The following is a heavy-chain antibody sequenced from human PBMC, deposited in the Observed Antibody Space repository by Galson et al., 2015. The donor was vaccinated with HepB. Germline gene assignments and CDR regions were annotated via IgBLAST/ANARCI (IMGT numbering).Heavy chain of an antibody. CDR1: GYTFTSYG. V-gene: IGHV1-18*04. D-gene: IGHD2-2*01. CDR3: ASGPYCSSTSCLPYYYYYGMDV. Sequence: SVKVSCKASGYTFTSYGISWVRQAPGQGLEWMGWISAYNGNTNYAQKLQGRVTMTTDTSTSTAYMELRSLRSDDTAVYYCASGPYCSSTSCLPYYYYYGMDVWGQGTTVTVSS. CDR2: ISAYNGNT. J-gene: IGHJ6*02.